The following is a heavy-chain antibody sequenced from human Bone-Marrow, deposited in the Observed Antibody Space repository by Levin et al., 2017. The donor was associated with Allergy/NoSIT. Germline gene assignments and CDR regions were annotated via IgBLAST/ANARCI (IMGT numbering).Heavy chain of an antibody. Sequence: GGSLRLSCTISGFIFADYAMNWVRQAPGKGLEWVSSISSRSSHIYYVDSVEGRFTISRDNAKSSLFLQMNSLRAEDTAVYYCARAKQGYIYDPFDMWGQGTLVTVSS. CDR3: ARAKQGYIYDPFDM. D-gene: IGHD5-18*01. V-gene: IGHV3-21*01. CDR1: GFIFADYA. J-gene: IGHJ3*02. CDR2: ISSRSSHI.